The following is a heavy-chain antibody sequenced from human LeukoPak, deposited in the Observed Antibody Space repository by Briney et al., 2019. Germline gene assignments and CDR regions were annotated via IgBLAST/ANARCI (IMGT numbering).Heavy chain of an antibody. CDR1: GFTFSSYA. J-gene: IGHJ4*02. V-gene: IGHV3-30-3*01. CDR3: ARGRDYDFWSGYHFDY. D-gene: IGHD3-3*01. CDR2: ISYDGSNK. Sequence: GRSLRLSCAASGFTFSSYAMHWVRQAPGKGLEWVAVISYDGSNKYYADSVKGRFTISRDNSKNTLYLQMNSLRAEDTAVYYCARGRDYDFWSGYHFDYWGQGTLVTVSS.